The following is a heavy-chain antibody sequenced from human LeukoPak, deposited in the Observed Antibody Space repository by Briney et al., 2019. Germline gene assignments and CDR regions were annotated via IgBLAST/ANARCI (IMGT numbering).Heavy chain of an antibody. CDR1: GGTFSSYA. D-gene: IGHD3-22*01. CDR3: ARVHDSSGYSDY. V-gene: IGHV1-2*02. Sequence: ASVKVSCKASGGTFSSYAIIWVRQAPGQGLEWMGWINPNSGGTNYAQKFQGRVTMTRDTSISTAYMELSRLRSDDTAVYYCARVHDSSGYSDYWGQGTLVTVSS. J-gene: IGHJ4*02. CDR2: INPNSGGT.